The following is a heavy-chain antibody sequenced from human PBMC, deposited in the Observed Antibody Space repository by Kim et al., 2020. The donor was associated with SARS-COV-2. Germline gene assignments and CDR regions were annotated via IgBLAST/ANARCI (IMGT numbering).Heavy chain of an antibody. V-gene: IGHV3-23*01. Sequence: VKGRFTISRDNSKNALYLQMNSLRAEDTAVYYCAKDSGYYYGSGRDNFDYWGQGTLVTVSS. J-gene: IGHJ4*02. D-gene: IGHD3-10*01. CDR3: AKDSGYYYGSGRDNFDY.